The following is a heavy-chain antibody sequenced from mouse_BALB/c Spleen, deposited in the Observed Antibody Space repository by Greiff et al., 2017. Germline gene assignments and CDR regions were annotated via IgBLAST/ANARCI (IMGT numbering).Heavy chain of an antibody. Sequence: EVKLVESGPELVKPGASVKISCKASGYTFTDYNMHWVKQSHGKSLEWIGYIYPYNGGTGYNQKFKSKATLTVDNSSSTAYMELRSLTSEDSAVYYCARSYGPWYFDVWGAGTTVTVSS. CDR1: GYTFTDYN. CDR3: ARSYGPWYFDV. D-gene: IGHD1-2*01. CDR2: IYPYNGGT. V-gene: IGHV1S29*02. J-gene: IGHJ1*01.